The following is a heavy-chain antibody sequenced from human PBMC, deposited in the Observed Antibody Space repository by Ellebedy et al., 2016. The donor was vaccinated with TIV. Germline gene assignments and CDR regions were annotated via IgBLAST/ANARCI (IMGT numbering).Heavy chain of an antibody. CDR1: GFSLTTSGVS. V-gene: IGHV2-70*01. D-gene: IGHD3-10*01. CDR2: IDWDDDK. CDR3: ARVSSGRPYYFDY. J-gene: IGHJ4*02. Sequence: SGPTLVTPSQTLTLACTFSGFSLTTSGVSVNWIRQPPGKALEWLALIDWDDDKFYSTSLGTRLTISKDTSKNQVVLKMTNMDPADTATYFCARVSSGRPYYFDYWGPGTLVTVSS.